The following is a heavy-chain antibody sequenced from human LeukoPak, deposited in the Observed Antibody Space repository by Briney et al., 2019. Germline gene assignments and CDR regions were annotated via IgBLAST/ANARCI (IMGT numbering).Heavy chain of an antibody. D-gene: IGHD2-2*01. Sequence: ASVKVSCKASGYTFTSYYMHWVRQAPGQGLEWMGIINPSGGSTSYAQKFQGRVTMTRDMSTSTVYMELSSLRSEDTAVYYCARDSWDIVVVPAFDPWGQGTLVTVSS. J-gene: IGHJ5*02. V-gene: IGHV1-46*01. CDR2: INPSGGST. CDR3: ARDSWDIVVVPAFDP. CDR1: GYTFTSYY.